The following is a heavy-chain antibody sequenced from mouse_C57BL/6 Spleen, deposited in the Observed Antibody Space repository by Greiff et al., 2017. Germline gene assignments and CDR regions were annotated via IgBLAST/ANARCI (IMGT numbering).Heavy chain of an antibody. CDR1: GFSLTSYA. Sequence: VMLVESGPGLVAPSQSLSITCTVSGFSLTSYAISWVRQPPGKGLEWLGVIWTGGGTNYNSALKSRLSISKDNSKSQVFVKMNSLQTDDTARYYCAGYYYGLDYWGQGTTLTVSS. CDR3: AGYYYGLDY. V-gene: IGHV2-9-1*01. CDR2: IWTGGGT. J-gene: IGHJ2*01. D-gene: IGHD1-1*01.